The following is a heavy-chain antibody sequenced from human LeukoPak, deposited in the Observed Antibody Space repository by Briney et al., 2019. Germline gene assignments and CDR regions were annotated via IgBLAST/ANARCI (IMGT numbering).Heavy chain of an antibody. CDR3: AKGTLESCSGSRCYPFDY. J-gene: IGHJ4*02. CDR1: RFTFTAYA. D-gene: IGHD2-15*01. CDR2: ITGGGTNT. Sequence: PGGSLRLSRVASRFTFTAYAMAWVRQAPGKKLECVAVITGGGTNTYHADSVRGRFTISRDNSKNTLSLQMNSLRVEDTAKYYCAKGTLESCSGSRCYPFDYWGQGTLVTVSS. V-gene: IGHV3-23*01.